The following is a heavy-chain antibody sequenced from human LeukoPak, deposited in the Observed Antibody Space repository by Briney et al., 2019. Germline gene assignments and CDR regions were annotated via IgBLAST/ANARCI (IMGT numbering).Heavy chain of an antibody. CDR2: IIPIFGTT. V-gene: IGHV1-69*06. CDR3: ARVVGLTGYSSSWYSGYYYYMDV. Sequence: SVKVSCKASGGTFSSYAISWVRQAPGQGLEWMGGIIPIFGTTNYAQKFQDRVTITADKSTSTAYVELSSLRSEDTAVYYCARVVGLTGYSSSWYSGYYYYMDVWGKGTTVTVSS. J-gene: IGHJ6*03. D-gene: IGHD6-13*01. CDR1: GGTFSSYA.